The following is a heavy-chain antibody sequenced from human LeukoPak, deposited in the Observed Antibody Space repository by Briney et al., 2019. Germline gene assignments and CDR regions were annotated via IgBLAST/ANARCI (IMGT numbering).Heavy chain of an antibody. V-gene: IGHV1-2*04. D-gene: IGHD2-15*01. Sequence: GASVKVSCKASGYTFTGYYMHWVRQAPGQGLEWMGWINPNSGGTNYAQKFQGWVTMTRDTSISTAYMELSRLRSDDTAVYYCARNYCSGGSCYSDYWGQGTLVTVSS. CDR2: INPNSGGT. CDR3: ARNYCSGGSCYSDY. CDR1: GYTFTGYY. J-gene: IGHJ4*02.